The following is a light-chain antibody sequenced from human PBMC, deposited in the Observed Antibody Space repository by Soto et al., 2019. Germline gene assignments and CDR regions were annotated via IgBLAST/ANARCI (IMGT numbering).Light chain of an antibody. Sequence: EMVLTQSPATLSLSPGERATLSCRASQSVSSYLAWYQQKPGQAPRLLIYDASNRATGIPARFSGSGSGTDFTLTISTLEPEDFAVYSCQQRSSWPPYTFGQGTKLEIK. CDR2: DAS. CDR1: QSVSSY. CDR3: QQRSSWPPYT. J-gene: IGKJ2*01. V-gene: IGKV3-11*01.